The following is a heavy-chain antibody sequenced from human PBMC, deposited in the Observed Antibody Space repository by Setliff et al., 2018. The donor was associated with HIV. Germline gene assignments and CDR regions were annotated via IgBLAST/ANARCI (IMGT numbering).Heavy chain of an antibody. J-gene: IGHJ4*03. V-gene: IGHV3-53*01. CDR3: ARSPQGGYFDY. CDR1: GFTVSSNY. Sequence: SLRLSCAASGFTVSSNYMNWVRQAPGKGLEWVSIIYSGGTTYYADSVKGRFTISRDNSKNTLYLQMNSLRVEDTAVYHCARSPQGGYFDYWGQGTLVTVS. CDR2: IYSGGTT.